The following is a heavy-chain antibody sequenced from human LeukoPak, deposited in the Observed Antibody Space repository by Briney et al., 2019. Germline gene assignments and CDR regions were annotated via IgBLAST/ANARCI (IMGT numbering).Heavy chain of an antibody. CDR1: GFTFSSYA. D-gene: IGHD4-11*01. CDR2: ISGSGGST. Sequence: QTGRSLRLSCAASGFTFSSYAMSWVRQAPGKGLEWVSAISGSGGSTYYADSVKGRFTISRDNSKNTLYLQMNSLRAEDTAVYYCARETYSNYPPDYWGQGTLVTVSS. V-gene: IGHV3-23*01. CDR3: ARETYSNYPPDY. J-gene: IGHJ4*02.